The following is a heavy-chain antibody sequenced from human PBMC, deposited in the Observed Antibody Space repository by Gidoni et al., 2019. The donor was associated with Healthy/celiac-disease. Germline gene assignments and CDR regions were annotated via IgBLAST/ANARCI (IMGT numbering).Heavy chain of an antibody. Sequence: EVQLVESGGGLVQPGGSLRLSCSASGFTFSSYAMHWVRQAPGKGLEYVSAISSNGGSTYYADSVKGRFTISRDNSKNTLYLQMSSLRAEDTAVYRCSSCLLSGGDSLSYGMDVWGQGTTVTVSS. CDR3: SSCLLSGGDSLSYGMDV. CDR1: GFTFSSYA. J-gene: IGHJ6*02. V-gene: IGHV3-64D*06. D-gene: IGHD6-13*01. CDR2: ISSNGGST.